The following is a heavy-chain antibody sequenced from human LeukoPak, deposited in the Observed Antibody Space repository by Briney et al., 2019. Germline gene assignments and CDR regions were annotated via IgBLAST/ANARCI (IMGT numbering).Heavy chain of an antibody. D-gene: IGHD2-21*01. Sequence: SVNVSCKPSGCTFSNYAISWVRQAPGQGLEWMGGIIPLFGSADYAQKFQGRVTFTADESTSTAYMELSSLRPEDTAGYYFACDSSSVVNPGDYWGQGTLVTVSS. CDR3: ACDSSSVVNPGDY. CDR2: IIPLFGSA. J-gene: IGHJ4*02. V-gene: IGHV1-69*13. CDR1: GCTFSNYA.